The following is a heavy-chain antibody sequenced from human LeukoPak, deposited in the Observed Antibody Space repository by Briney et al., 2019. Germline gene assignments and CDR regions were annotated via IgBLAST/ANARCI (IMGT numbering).Heavy chain of an antibody. J-gene: IGHJ4*02. CDR3: ARVDYYDSSGYYPYVDY. D-gene: IGHD3-22*01. CDR1: GFTFSSYS. Sequence: PGGSLRLSCAASGFTFSSYSTNWVRQAPGKGLEWVSSISSSNSYIYYADSVKGRFTISRDNAKNSLYLQMNSLRAEDTAVYYCARVDYYDSSGYYPYVDYWGQGTLVTVSS. V-gene: IGHV3-21*01. CDR2: ISSSNSYI.